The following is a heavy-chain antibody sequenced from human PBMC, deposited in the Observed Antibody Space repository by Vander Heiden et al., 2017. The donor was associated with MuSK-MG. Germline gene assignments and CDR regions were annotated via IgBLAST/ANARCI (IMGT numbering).Heavy chain of an antibody. V-gene: IGHV1-69*01. J-gene: IGHJ3*02. CDR2: IIPIFGTA. CDR3: ATTIFGVAGAFDI. D-gene: IGHD3-3*01. CDR1: GGNFSSYA. Sequence: QVQLVQSGAEVKKPGPSVKVSCKASGGNFSSYAISWVRQAPGQGLEWMGGIIPIFGTANYAQKFQGRVTITADESTSTAYMELSSLRSEDTAVYYCATTIFGVAGAFDIWGQGTMVTVSS.